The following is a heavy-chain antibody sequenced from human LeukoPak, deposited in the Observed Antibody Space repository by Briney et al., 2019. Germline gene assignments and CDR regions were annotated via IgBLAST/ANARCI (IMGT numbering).Heavy chain of an antibody. D-gene: IGHD3-10*02. CDR1: GFTFSTYW. V-gene: IGHV3-7*01. J-gene: IGHJ6*04. CDR2: IKQDGSEK. Sequence: GGSLRVSCAASGFTFSTYWMSWVRQAPGKRLEWVANIKQDGSEKYYVDSVKGRFTISRDNAKNSLYLQMNSLRAEDTAVYYCAELGITMIGGVWGKGTTVTISS. CDR3: AELGITMIGGV.